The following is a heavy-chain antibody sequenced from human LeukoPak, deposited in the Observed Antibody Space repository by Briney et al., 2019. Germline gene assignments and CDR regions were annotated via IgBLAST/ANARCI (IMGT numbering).Heavy chain of an antibody. J-gene: IGHJ5*02. D-gene: IGHD3-22*01. V-gene: IGHV5-51*01. CDR2: IYPGDSDT. CDR1: GYSFTSYW. Sequence: GESLKISCKGSGYSFTSYWIGWVRQMPGKGLEWMGIIYPGDSDTRYSPSFQGQVTISADKSISTAHLQWSSLKASDTAMYYCARGSLYDSSGYYLTRPANWFDPWGQGTLVTVSS. CDR3: ARGSLYDSSGYYLTRPANWFDP.